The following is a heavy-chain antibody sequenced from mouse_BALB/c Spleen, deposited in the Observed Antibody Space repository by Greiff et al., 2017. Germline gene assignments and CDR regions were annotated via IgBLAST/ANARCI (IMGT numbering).Heavy chain of an antibody. CDR3: ARILYDGYMDY. Sequence: VQLQQSGAELVKPGASVKLSCTASGFNIKDTYMHWVKQRPEQGLEWIGRIDPANGNTKYDPKFQGKATITADTSSNTAYLQLSSLTSEDTAVYYCARILYDGYMDYWGQGTSVTVSS. J-gene: IGHJ4*01. D-gene: IGHD2-3*01. V-gene: IGHV14-3*02. CDR1: GFNIKDTY. CDR2: IDPANGNT.